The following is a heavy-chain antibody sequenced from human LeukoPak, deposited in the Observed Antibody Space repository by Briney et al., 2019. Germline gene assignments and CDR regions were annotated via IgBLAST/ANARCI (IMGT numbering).Heavy chain of an antibody. CDR1: GFIFSSYW. CDR2: INTDGSST. D-gene: IGHD1-26*01. Sequence: GGSLRLSCAASGFIFSSYWMHWVRHAPGKGLAWVSRINTDGSSTSYADSVKGRFTISRDNAKNTLYLQMNSLRVEDTAVYYCARAIGWDEPFDLWGQGTMVTVSS. J-gene: IGHJ3*01. V-gene: IGHV3-74*01. CDR3: ARAIGWDEPFDL.